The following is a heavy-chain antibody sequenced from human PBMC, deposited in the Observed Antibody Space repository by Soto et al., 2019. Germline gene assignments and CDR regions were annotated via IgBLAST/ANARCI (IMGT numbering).Heavy chain of an antibody. D-gene: IGHD3-22*01. J-gene: IGHJ4*02. CDR3: AHISQNGYYYAHFDY. Sequence: QITLKESGPTLVKPTQTLTLTSTFSGFSISTSGVGVGWIRQPPGKALEWLALIYWDDDKRYSLSLKSRLTITKDPSKNQVILTMTNMAPVDTATYYCAHISQNGYYYAHFDYWGQGTLVTVSS. CDR1: GFSISTSGVG. CDR2: IYWDDDK. V-gene: IGHV2-5*02.